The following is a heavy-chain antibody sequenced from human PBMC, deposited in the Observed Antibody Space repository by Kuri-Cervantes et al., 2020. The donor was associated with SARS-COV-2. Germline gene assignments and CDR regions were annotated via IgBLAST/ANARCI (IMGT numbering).Heavy chain of an antibody. CDR2: ISSSSSYI. CDR3: ARDLRMGKSLDY. V-gene: IGHV3-21*01. J-gene: IGHJ4*02. D-gene: IGHD7-27*01. CDR1: GFTFSSYS. Sequence: LSLTCAASGFTFSSYSMNWVRQAPGKGLEWVSSISSSSSYIYYADSVKGRFTISRDNAKNSLYLQMNSLRVEDTAVYYCARDLRMGKSLDYWGQGTLVTVSS.